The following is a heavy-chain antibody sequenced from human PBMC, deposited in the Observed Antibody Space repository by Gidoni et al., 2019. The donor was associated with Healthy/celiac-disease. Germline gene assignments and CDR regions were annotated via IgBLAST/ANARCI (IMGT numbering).Heavy chain of an antibody. CDR2: MNPNSGNT. D-gene: IGHD3-10*01. Sequence: QVQLVQSGAEVKKPGASVKVSCKASGYTFPSYDINWVRQATGQGLEWMGWMNPNSGNTGYAQKFQGRVTMTRNTSISTAYMELSSLRSEDTAVYYCAGNYYGSGSYLWFPYYYYGMDVWGQGTTVTVSS. J-gene: IGHJ6*02. V-gene: IGHV1-8*01. CDR3: AGNYYGSGSYLWFPYYYYGMDV. CDR1: GYTFPSYD.